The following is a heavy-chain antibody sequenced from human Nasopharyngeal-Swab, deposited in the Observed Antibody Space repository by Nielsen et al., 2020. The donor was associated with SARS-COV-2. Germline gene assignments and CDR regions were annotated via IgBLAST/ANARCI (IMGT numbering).Heavy chain of an antibody. CDR1: GFTFSSYG. Sequence: GGSLRLSCAASGFTFSSYGMHWVRQTPGKWLEWVSTIGFRADDTHYVDSVEGRFTVSRDDSKSTLFLQMNRLRGEDTAVYYCVRDLPYNEVPWGQGTLVTVSS. CDR2: IGFRADDT. J-gene: IGHJ5*02. V-gene: IGHV3-23*01. CDR3: VRDLPYNEVP. D-gene: IGHD5-24*01.